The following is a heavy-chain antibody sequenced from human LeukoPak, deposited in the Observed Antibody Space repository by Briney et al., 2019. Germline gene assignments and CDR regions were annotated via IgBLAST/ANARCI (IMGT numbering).Heavy chain of an antibody. CDR2: ISGSGDRT. D-gene: IGHD3-10*01. V-gene: IGHV3-23*01. CDR1: GFTFSSYD. Sequence: GGSLRLSCSASGFTFSSYDMSWVRQAPGKGLEWVSSISGSGDRTIYADSVRGRPTISRDKSKNTLYLQMSSLRVEDTAVYYCAREGFNSDGSDIDNWFDPWGQGTLVTVSS. J-gene: IGHJ5*02. CDR3: AREGFNSDGSDIDNWFDP.